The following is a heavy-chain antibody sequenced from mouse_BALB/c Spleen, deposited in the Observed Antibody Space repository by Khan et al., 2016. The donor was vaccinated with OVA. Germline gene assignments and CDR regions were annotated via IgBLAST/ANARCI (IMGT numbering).Heavy chain of an antibody. Sequence: QVRLQQSGTELVKPGASVKLSCKTSGYTFTSYWIQWVKRRPGQGLEWIGQTFPGTGTTYYNENFKGKATLTIDTSSTTAYMQLSSLTSEDSAFYFCARGYFGNYEFAYWGQGTLVTVSA. J-gene: IGHJ3*01. CDR1: GYTFTSYW. V-gene: IGHV1S132*01. CDR2: TFPGTGTT. D-gene: IGHD2-1*01. CDR3: ARGYFGNYEFAY.